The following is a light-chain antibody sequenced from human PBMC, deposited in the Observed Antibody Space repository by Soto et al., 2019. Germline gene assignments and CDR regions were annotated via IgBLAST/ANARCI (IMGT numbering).Light chain of an antibody. CDR1: QSVNAN. CDR2: GAS. Sequence: EVLMTQSPATLSVSPGERATLSCRASQSVNANLAWYQQKPGQAPRLLIHGASNRATGIPARFSGSGFGTDFLLAISSLQSGDCAVYYCQQYNTWLWTFGQGAKVAI. V-gene: IGKV3-15*01. CDR3: QQYNTWLWT. J-gene: IGKJ1*01.